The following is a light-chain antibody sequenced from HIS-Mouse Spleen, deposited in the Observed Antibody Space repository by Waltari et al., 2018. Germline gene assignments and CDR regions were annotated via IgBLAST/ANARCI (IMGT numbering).Light chain of an antibody. CDR1: QSVSSN. Sequence: EIVMTQSPAPLSVSPGERATLSCRASQSVSSNLAWYQQKPGQAPRLLIYGASTRATGIPARFSGSGSGTEFTLTISSLQSEDFAVYYCQQYNNWLVTFGPGTKVDIK. CDR2: GAS. CDR3: QQYNNWLVT. J-gene: IGKJ3*01. V-gene: IGKV3-15*01.